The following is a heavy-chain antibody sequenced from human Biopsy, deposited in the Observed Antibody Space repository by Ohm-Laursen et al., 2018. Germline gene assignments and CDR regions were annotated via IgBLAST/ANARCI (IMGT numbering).Heavy chain of an antibody. V-gene: IGHV3-7*01. CDR3: AREDCGGDCGLSY. J-gene: IGHJ4*02. Sequence: SLRLSCAASGFMFSNYWMSWVRQAPGKGLEWVANIKQDGGEKYFVDSVKGRLTISRDNAKNSLYLQMNSLRAEDTAVYYCAREDCGGDCGLSYWGQGTLVTVSS. CDR1: GFMFSNYW. D-gene: IGHD2-21*02. CDR2: IKQDGGEK.